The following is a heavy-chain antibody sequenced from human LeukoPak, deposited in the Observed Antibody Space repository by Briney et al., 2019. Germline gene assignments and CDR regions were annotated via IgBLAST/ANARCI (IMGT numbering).Heavy chain of an antibody. V-gene: IGHV3-30*03. Sequence: GGSLRLSCAAPGFIFNNYGMHWVRRAPGKGLEWVAVISYGGSSEYYADSVRGRFTISRDNSKNTLYLQMNSLRAEDTAVYYCAREGSYDPWEYYYYYVDVWGKGTTVIVSS. D-gene: IGHD5-18*01. J-gene: IGHJ6*03. CDR2: ISYGGSSE. CDR3: AREGSYDPWEYYYYYVDV. CDR1: GFIFNNYG.